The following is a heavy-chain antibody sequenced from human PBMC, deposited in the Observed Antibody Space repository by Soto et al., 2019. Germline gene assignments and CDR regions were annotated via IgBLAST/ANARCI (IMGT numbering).Heavy chain of an antibody. D-gene: IGHD6-6*01. CDR2: IYYSGST. V-gene: IGHV4-59*01. Sequence: SETLSLTCTVSGGSISGYYWSWIRQPPGKGLEWIGYIYYSGSTNYNPSLNSRVTISVDTSKNQFSLKLTSVTAADTAVYYCARVYSSASRVFDYWGQGTLVTVSS. CDR3: ARVYSSASRVFDY. CDR1: GGSISGYY. J-gene: IGHJ4*02.